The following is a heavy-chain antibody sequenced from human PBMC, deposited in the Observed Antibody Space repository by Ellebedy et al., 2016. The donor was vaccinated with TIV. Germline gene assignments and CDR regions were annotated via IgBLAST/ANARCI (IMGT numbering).Heavy chain of an antibody. J-gene: IGHJ4*02. D-gene: IGHD3-10*01. CDR3: AKDLGFYGSGSHY. V-gene: IGHV3-30*18. CDR1: GFTFSTYG. Sequence: GESLKISCAASGFTFSTYGMHWVRQAPGKGLEWVAFMSYDGRNKYYGDSVKGRVTISRDNSNNTLYLQMNSLRTEDTALYYCAKDLGFYGSGSHYWGQGTLVTVSS. CDR2: MSYDGRNK.